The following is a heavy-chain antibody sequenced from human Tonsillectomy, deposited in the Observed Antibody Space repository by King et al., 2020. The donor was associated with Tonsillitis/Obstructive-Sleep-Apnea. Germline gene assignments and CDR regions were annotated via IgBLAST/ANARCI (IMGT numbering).Heavy chain of an antibody. J-gene: IGHJ6*03. D-gene: IGHD2-21*02. CDR1: GGSISSSSYY. Sequence: QLQESGPGLVKPSETLSLTCTVSGGSISSSSYYWGWIRQPPGKGLEWIGIIYYSGSTYYNPSLKSRVTISADTSKNQFSLKLSSVTAADTAVYYCARHVRGDFDSYYMDLWGKGAPVTVSS. CDR3: ARHVRGDFDSYYMDL. V-gene: IGHV4-39*01. CDR2: IYYSGST.